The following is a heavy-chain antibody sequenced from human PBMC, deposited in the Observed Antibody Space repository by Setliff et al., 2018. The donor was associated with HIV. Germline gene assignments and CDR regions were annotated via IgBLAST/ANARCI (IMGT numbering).Heavy chain of an antibody. J-gene: IGHJ4*02. Sequence: ASVKVSCKASGYTFTSFYLHWVRQAPGQGLEWMAIINPSGGSTSYAQKFQGRVTMTSDTSTSTVYMELSSLRSEDTAVYCCARALYTNLAHFDYLGQGTLVTVSS. D-gene: IGHD4-4*01. V-gene: IGHV1-46*01. CDR1: GYTFTSFY. CDR3: ARALYTNLAHFDY. CDR2: INPSGGST.